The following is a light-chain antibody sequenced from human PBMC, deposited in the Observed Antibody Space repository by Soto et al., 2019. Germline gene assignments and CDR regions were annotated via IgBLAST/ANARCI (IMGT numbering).Light chain of an antibody. CDR1: SSDVGGYNY. V-gene: IGLV2-14*01. Sequence: QSVLTQPASVSGSPGQSITISCTGTSSDVGGYNYVSWYQQPPGKAPKLMIYDVSNRPSGVSNRFSGSKSGNTAYLNISGLQAEDEADYYCRSYTRSSTYVFGTGTKVTVL. CDR3: RSYTRSSTYV. J-gene: IGLJ1*01. CDR2: DVS.